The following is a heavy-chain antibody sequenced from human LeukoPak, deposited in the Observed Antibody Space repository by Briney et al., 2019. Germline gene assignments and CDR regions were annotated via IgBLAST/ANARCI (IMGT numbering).Heavy chain of an antibody. CDR1: GFTFSSYA. CDR2: LSSSGEST. J-gene: IGHJ4*02. CDR3: AKGPSGSYTTYFFDY. V-gene: IGHV3-23*01. Sequence: GGSLRLSCAGSGFTFSSYAMSWVRQAPGKGLEWVSGLSSSGESTYYADSVKGRFTISRDNSKNTPYLQMNSLRAEDTAVYHCAKGPSGSYTTYFFDYWGQGILVTVSS. D-gene: IGHD1-26*01.